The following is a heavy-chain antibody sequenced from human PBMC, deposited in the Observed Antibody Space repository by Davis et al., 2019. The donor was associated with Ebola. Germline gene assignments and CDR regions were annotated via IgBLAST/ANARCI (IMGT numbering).Heavy chain of an antibody. CDR3: ARHDCSGGSCYRRYYFDY. V-gene: IGHV3-30*03. CDR1: GFSFSSYG. D-gene: IGHD2-15*01. CDR2: ISYDGSNK. Sequence: GESLKISCAASGFSFSSYGMHWLRQAPVKGLEWVAVISYDGSNKYYADFVKGRFTISRDNSKNTLYLQMNSLRAEDTAVYYCARHDCSGGSCYRRYYFDYWGQGTLVTVSS. J-gene: IGHJ4*02.